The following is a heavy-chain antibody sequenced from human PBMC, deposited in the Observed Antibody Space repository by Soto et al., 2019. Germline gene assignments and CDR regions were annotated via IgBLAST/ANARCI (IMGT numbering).Heavy chain of an antibody. V-gene: IGHV4-30-2*01. CDR3: AREGGLPNWGFDD. CDR1: GGSISSGDYS. Sequence: QLQLQESGSGLVKPSQTLSLTCAVSGGSISSGDYSWSWIRKPPGKGLEWIGYIYHSGSTYYNPSIKRRVTISGDRSKNQCSLKQSSVTAADTAVYSCAREGGLPNWGFDDWGQGTLVTVYS. J-gene: IGHJ4*02. D-gene: IGHD3-16*01. CDR2: IYHSGST.